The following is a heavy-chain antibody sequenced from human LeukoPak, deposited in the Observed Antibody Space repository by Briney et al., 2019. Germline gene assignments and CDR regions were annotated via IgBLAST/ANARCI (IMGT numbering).Heavy chain of an antibody. CDR2: INHSGST. V-gene: IGHV4-34*01. CDR1: GGSFSGYY. D-gene: IGHD2-8*01. Sequence: SETLSLTCAVYGGSFSGYYWSGIRQPPGKGLEWIGEINHSGSTNYNSSLKSRVTISVDTSKNQFSLKLSSVTAADTAVYYCARFPRRAGLLRAFDIWGQGTMVTVSS. CDR3: ARFPRRAGLLRAFDI. J-gene: IGHJ3*02.